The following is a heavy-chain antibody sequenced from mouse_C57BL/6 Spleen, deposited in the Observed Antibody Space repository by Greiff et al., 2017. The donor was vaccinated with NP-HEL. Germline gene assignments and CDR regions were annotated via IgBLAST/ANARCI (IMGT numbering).Heavy chain of an antibody. CDR1: GYTFTSYW. J-gene: IGHJ4*01. V-gene: IGHV1-61*01. Sequence: QVQLQQPGAELVRPGSSVKLSCKASGYTFTSYWMDWVKQRPGQGLEWIGNIYPSDSETHYNQKFKDKATLTVDKSSSTAYMQLSSLTADDSAVYYCARERYVAMDDWGQGTSVTVSS. CDR3: ARERYVAMDD. CDR2: IYPSDSET.